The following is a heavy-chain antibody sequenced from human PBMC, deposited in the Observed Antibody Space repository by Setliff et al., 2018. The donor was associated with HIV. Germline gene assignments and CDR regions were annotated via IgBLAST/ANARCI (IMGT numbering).Heavy chain of an antibody. CDR1: GGSISSGDYY. CDR3: VRELLGSGGTVPEVNFFDS. Sequence: SETLSLTCTVSGGSISSGDYYWSWIRQHPRKGLEWIGSIFYFGSVTYNPSLKSRPLISIDTSKTQFSLNLRSVTAADTAVYYCVRELLGSGGTVPEVNFFDSWGQGTLVTVSS. J-gene: IGHJ5*01. V-gene: IGHV4-39*07. CDR2: IFYFGSV. D-gene: IGHD1-26*01.